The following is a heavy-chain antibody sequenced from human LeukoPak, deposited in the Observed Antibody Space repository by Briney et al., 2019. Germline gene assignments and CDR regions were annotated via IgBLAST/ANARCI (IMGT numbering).Heavy chain of an antibody. CDR2: INHSGST. V-gene: IGHV4-34*01. J-gene: IGHJ1*01. Sequence: SETLSLTCAVYGGSFSGYYWSWIRQPPGKGLEWIGEINHSGSTNYNPSLKSRVTISVDTPKNQFSLKLSSVTAADTAVYYCARLAYSSRVLLYWGQGTLVTVSS. D-gene: IGHD6-13*01. CDR1: GGSFSGYY. CDR3: ARLAYSSRVLLY.